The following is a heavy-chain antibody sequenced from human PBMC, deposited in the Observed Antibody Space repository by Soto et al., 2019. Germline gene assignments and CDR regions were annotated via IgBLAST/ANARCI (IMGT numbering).Heavy chain of an antibody. CDR2: INHSGST. V-gene: IGHV4-34*01. Sequence: SDTLSLTCAVYGGSFSGYYWSWIRQPPGKGLEWIGEINHSGSTNYNPSLKSRVTISVDTSKNQFSLKLSSVTAADTAVYYCARGRYCSSTSLRCYYGMDVWGQGTTVTVSS. J-gene: IGHJ6*02. D-gene: IGHD2-2*01. CDR3: ARGRYCSSTSLRCYYGMDV. CDR1: GGSFSGYY.